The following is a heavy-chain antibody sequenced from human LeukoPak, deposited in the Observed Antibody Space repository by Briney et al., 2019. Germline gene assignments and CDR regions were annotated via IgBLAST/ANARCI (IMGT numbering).Heavy chain of an antibody. Sequence: GGSLRLSCAASGFFVGDFAMYWVRQAPGKGLEWVANTKQDGSEKYYVDSVKGRFTISRDNAKNSLYLQMNSLRAEDTAVYYCALYGSGSYSNYYYYGMDVWGQGTTVTVSS. D-gene: IGHD3-10*01. CDR2: TKQDGSEK. J-gene: IGHJ6*02. CDR1: GFFVGDFA. V-gene: IGHV3-7*05. CDR3: ALYGSGSYSNYYYYGMDV.